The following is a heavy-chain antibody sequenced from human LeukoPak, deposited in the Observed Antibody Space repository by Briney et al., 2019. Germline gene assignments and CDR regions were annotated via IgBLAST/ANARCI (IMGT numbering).Heavy chain of an antibody. D-gene: IGHD1-1*01. CDR2: INPNSGDT. CDR1: GYSFTAYY. Sequence: GASVRVSCKASGYSFTAYYMHWVRQAPGQGLEWMGWINPNSGDTNYAQNFQGRVTMTRDTSISTAYMELSRLKSDDTALYYFARDMGTGRAFDIWGQGTKVTVSS. V-gene: IGHV1-2*02. J-gene: IGHJ3*02. CDR3: ARDMGTGRAFDI.